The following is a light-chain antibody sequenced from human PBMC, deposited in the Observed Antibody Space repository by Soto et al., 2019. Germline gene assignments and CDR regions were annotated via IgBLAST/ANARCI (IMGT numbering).Light chain of an antibody. Sequence: QSALTQPRSVCGSPGQSVTISCTGTSSDVGGYNYVSWYQQHPGKAPKLMIYEVSNRPSGVSNRFSGSKSGNTASLTISGLQAEDEADYYCSSYTSSSTLGVFGTGTKVTVL. CDR2: EVS. V-gene: IGLV2-14*01. J-gene: IGLJ1*01. CDR1: SSDVGGYNY. CDR3: SSYTSSSTLGV.